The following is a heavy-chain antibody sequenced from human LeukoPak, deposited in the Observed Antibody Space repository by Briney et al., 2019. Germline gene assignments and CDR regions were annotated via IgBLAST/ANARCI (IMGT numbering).Heavy chain of an antibody. Sequence: ASVKVSCKASGYIFRKYAITWVRQAPGQGLEWMGWMNPNSGNTGYAQKFQGRVTITKNTSISTAYMELSSLRSEDTAVYYCAREGLDYWGQGTLVTVSS. J-gene: IGHJ4*02. CDR2: MNPNSGNT. V-gene: IGHV1-8*03. CDR1: GYIFRKYA. CDR3: AREGLDY.